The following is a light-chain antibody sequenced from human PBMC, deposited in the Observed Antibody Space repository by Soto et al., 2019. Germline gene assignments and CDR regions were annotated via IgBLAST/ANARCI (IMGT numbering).Light chain of an antibody. V-gene: IGLV2-14*01. CDR3: TSYTSSFTHL. Sequence: QSGLTQPASVSGSPGQSITISCTGTSSDVGGYNYVSWYQQHPGKAPKLMIFEVSNRPSGVSNRFSGSKSGNTASLTISGLQTEDEADYYCTSYTSSFTHLFGTGTKVTVL. J-gene: IGLJ1*01. CDR2: EVS. CDR1: SSDVGGYNY.